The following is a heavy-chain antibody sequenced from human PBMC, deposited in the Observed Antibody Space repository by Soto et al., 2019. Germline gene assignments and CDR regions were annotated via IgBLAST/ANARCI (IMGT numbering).Heavy chain of an antibody. CDR1: GGSISSSSYY. Sequence: SETLSLTCTVSGGSISSSSYYWGWIRQPPGKGLEWIGSIYYSGSTYYNPSLKSRVTISVDTSKNQFSLKLSSVTAADTAVYYCARRGKLAVAGSFDYWGQGTLVTVSS. D-gene: IGHD6-19*01. CDR3: ARRGKLAVAGSFDY. CDR2: IYYSGST. J-gene: IGHJ4*02. V-gene: IGHV4-39*01.